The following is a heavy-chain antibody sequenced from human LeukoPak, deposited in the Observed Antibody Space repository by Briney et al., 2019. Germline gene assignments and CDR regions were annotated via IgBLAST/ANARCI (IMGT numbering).Heavy chain of an antibody. J-gene: IGHJ3*02. D-gene: IGHD1-1*01. V-gene: IGHV4-61*02. CDR3: ARTQLAKDAFDI. CDR1: GGSISSGSYY. Sequence: SETLSLTCTVSGGSISSGSYYWSWIRQPAGKGLEWIGRIYTSGSTNYNPSLKSRVTISVDTSKNQFSLKLSSVTAADPAVYYCARTQLAKDAFDIWGQGTMVTVSS. CDR2: IYTSGST.